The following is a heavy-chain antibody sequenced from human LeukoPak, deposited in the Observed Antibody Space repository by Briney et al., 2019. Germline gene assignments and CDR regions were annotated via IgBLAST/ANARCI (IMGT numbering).Heavy chain of an antibody. V-gene: IGHV3-48*04. Sequence: AGGSLRLSCAASGFTFSSYSMTWVRQAPGKGLEWVSYISSRSSTIYYADSVKGRFTISRENDKISPYQQMNSLRAEDMAVYYCASEVLIAAAGKGEFDYWGQGTLVTVSS. CDR1: GFTFSSYS. CDR2: ISSRSSTI. J-gene: IGHJ4*02. D-gene: IGHD6-13*01. CDR3: ASEVLIAAAGKGEFDY.